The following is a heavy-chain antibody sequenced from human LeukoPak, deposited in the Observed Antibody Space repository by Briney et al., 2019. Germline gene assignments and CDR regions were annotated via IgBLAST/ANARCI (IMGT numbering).Heavy chain of an antibody. CDR2: IYYSGST. CDR3: ARDIGGMAGTLGWFDP. Sequence: PSETLSLTCNVSGGSISSYYWSWIRQPPAKGLEWIGYIYYSGSTSYNPSLKSRVTISVDTSKNQFSLKLSSVTAADTAVYYCARDIGGMAGTLGWFDPWGQGTLVTVSS. J-gene: IGHJ5*02. D-gene: IGHD5-24*01. CDR1: GGSISSYY. V-gene: IGHV4-59*01.